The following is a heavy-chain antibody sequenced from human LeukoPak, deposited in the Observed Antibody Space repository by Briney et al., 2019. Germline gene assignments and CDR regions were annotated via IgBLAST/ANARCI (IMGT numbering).Heavy chain of an antibody. Sequence: GGSLRLSCAASGFTFSRHWMTWVRQAPGKGLEWVAVISFDGSNKYYAGSVKGRFTTSRDISKKTLYLQMNSLRAEDTAVYYCAKDAHTVTALDYWGRGTLVTVSS. CDR1: GFTFSRHW. CDR3: AKDAHTVTALDY. D-gene: IGHD4-17*01. V-gene: IGHV3-30*18. J-gene: IGHJ4*02. CDR2: ISFDGSNK.